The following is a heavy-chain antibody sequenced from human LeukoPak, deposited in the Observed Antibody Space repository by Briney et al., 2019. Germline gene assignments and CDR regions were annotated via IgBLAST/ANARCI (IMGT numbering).Heavy chain of an antibody. D-gene: IGHD1-1*01. J-gene: IGHJ5*02. Sequence: ASVKVSCKASGYTFTSYGISWVGQAPGQGLEWMGWISAYNGNTNYAQKLQGRVTMTTDTSTSTAYMELRSLGSDDTAVYYCARARVQLERRPFYNWFDPWGQGTLVTVSS. CDR1: GYTFTSYG. V-gene: IGHV1-18*01. CDR3: ARARVQLERRPFYNWFDP. CDR2: ISAYNGNT.